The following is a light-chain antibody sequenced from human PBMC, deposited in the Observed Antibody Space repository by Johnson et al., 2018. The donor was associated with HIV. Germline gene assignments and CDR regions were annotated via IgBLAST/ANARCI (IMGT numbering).Light chain of an antibody. J-gene: IGLJ1*01. CDR2: DNN. CDR1: SSNIGNNY. Sequence: QSVLTQPPSVSAAPGQKVTISCSGSSSNIGNNYVSWYQQLPGTAPKLLIYDNNQRPSGIPDRFSGSKSGTSATLGITGLQTGDEADYYCGTWDSSLSAEAGFGSGIKVTVL. V-gene: IGLV1-51*01. CDR3: GTWDSSLSAEAG.